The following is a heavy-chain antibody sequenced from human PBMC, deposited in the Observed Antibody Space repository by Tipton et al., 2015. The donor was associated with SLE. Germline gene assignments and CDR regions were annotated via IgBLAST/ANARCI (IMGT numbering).Heavy chain of an antibody. D-gene: IGHD2-21*01. CDR3: ARRSYWGGFF. CDR1: GGSFSGYY. V-gene: IGHV4-34*01. CDR2: INHSGST. Sequence: TLSLTCAVYGGSFSGYYWSWIRQPPGKGLEWIGEINHSGSTNYNPSLKSRVTISLGTSKNQFSLNLNSVTAADTAVYFCARRSYWGGFFWGQGTLVTVSS. J-gene: IGHJ4*02.